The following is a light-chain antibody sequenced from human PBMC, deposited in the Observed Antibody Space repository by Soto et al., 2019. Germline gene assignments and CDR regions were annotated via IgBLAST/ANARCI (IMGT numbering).Light chain of an antibody. CDR2: KAS. V-gene: IGKV1-5*03. CDR3: QQYNSYPWT. Sequence: IQVTQSPSNLSASVGDKVTSTCRASQSISSWLAWYQQKPGKAPKLLIYKASTLESGVPSNFSGSGSGTECTLSISSLQPEDFATYYCQQYNSYPWTFGQGTKVDIK. J-gene: IGKJ1*01. CDR1: QSISSW.